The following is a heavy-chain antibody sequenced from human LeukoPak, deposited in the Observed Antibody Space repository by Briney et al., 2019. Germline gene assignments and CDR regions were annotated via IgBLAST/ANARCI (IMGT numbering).Heavy chain of an antibody. CDR1: GYTFTSYD. Sequence: SVKVSCKASGYTFTSYDINWVRQAPGQGLEWMGGIIPIFGTANYAQKFQGRVTITADKSTSTAYMELSSLRSEDTAVYYCASSTYYDFWSGHYGRAYYYYYYYMDVWGKGTTVTVSS. V-gene: IGHV1-69*06. D-gene: IGHD3-3*01. CDR3: ASSTYYDFWSGHYGRAYYYYYYYMDV. CDR2: IIPIFGTA. J-gene: IGHJ6*03.